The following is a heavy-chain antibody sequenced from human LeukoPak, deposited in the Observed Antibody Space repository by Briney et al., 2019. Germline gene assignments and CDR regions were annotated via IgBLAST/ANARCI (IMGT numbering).Heavy chain of an antibody. CDR1: GGTFSSYA. D-gene: IGHD2-8*01. CDR3: ARDNGTRAFDI. CDR2: INPSGSGT. V-gene: IGHV1-46*01. J-gene: IGHJ3*02. Sequence: GSSVKVSCKASGGTFSSYAISWVRQAPGQGLEWMGIINPSGSGTSYAQKFQGRVTMTRDTSTSTVYMELSSLRSEDTAVYYCARDNGTRAFDIWGQGTMVTVSS.